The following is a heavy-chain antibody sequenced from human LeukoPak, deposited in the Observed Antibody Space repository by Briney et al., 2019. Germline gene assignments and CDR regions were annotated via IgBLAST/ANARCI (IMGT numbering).Heavy chain of an antibody. Sequence: PGGSLRLSCAASGFTFDDYAMHWVRQAPGKGLEWVSGISWNSGSIGYADSVKGRITISRDNAKNSLYLQMNSLRAEDTALYYCAKDRPGSSGWYGSFDYWGQGTLVTVSS. D-gene: IGHD6-19*01. V-gene: IGHV3-9*01. J-gene: IGHJ4*02. CDR1: GFTFDDYA. CDR2: ISWNSGSI. CDR3: AKDRPGSSGWYGSFDY.